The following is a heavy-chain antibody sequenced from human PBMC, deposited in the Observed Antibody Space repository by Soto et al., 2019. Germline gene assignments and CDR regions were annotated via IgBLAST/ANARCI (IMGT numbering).Heavy chain of an antibody. CDR2: ISTSGAYT. CDR1: GFTFSSYA. Sequence: EAQLLESGGGLVQPGGSLRLSCAASGFTFSSYAMSWVRQAPGKGLEWVSAISTSGAYTYYADSVKGRFTISRDNSKNTLYLQLNSPRAEDTAVYYCAKDPYASPGATGPYGMDVWGQGTTVTVSS. J-gene: IGHJ6*02. D-gene: IGHD2-2*01. V-gene: IGHV3-23*01. CDR3: AKDPYASPGATGPYGMDV.